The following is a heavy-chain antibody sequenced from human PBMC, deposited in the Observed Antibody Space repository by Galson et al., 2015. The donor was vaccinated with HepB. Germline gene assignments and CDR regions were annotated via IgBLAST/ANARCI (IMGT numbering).Heavy chain of an antibody. V-gene: IGHV3-21*01. D-gene: IGHD3-3*01. CDR2: ITSSSSYI. CDR1: GFTFSSYS. CDR3: ARDSRARDFWSGYDWFDP. Sequence: SLRLSCAASGFTFSSYSMNWVRQAPGKGLEWVSSITSSSSYIYYADSVKGRFTISRDNAKNSLYLQMNSLRAEDTAVYHCARDSRARDFWSGYDWFDPWGQGTLVTVSS. J-gene: IGHJ5*02.